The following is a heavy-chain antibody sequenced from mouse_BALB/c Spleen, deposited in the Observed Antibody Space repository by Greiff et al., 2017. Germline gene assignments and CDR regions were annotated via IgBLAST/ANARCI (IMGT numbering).Heavy chain of an antibody. D-gene: IGHD2-10*02. Sequence: VMLVESGGGLVKPGGSLKLSCAASGFTFSDYYMYWVRQTPEKRLEWVATISDGGSYTYYPDSVKGRFTISRDNAKNNLYLQMSSLKSEDTAMYYCAREGYGNYDGFAYWGQGTLVTVSA. CDR3: AREGYGNYDGFAY. J-gene: IGHJ3*01. CDR2: ISDGGSYT. CDR1: GFTFSDYY. V-gene: IGHV5-4*02.